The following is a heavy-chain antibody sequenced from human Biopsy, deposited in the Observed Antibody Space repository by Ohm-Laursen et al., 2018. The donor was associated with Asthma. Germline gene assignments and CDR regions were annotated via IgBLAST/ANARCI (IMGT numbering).Heavy chain of an antibody. J-gene: IGHJ4*02. D-gene: IGHD5-18*01. Sequence: TLSLTWTVSYGSITSGGYYWTWIRQPPGKGLEWIGYISYSGSTNYNPSLKSRVTISVDTSKNQFSLKLSSVTAADTAVYYCARDFVDSAMDYFDYWGQGTLVTVSS. CDR3: ARDFVDSAMDYFDY. V-gene: IGHV4-61*08. CDR2: ISYSGST. CDR1: YGSITSGGYY.